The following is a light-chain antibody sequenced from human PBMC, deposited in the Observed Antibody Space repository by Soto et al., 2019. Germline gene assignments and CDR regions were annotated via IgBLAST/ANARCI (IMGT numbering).Light chain of an antibody. V-gene: IGKV3-20*01. CDR2: GAS. CDR3: QQYGSSPRT. CDR1: QSVTSNY. J-gene: IGKJ1*01. Sequence: EIVLTQSPGTLSLSPGDRATLSCRASQSVTSNYLAWYQQKPGQAPSRLIYGASSRATGISDRFSGSGSGTDFTLTISRLQPEDFAVYYCQQYGSSPRTFGQGTKVDI.